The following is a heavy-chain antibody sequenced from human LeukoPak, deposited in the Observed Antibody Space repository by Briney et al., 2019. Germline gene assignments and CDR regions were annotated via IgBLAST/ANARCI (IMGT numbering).Heavy chain of an antibody. V-gene: IGHV3-11*04. Sequence: GGSLRLSCAASGFTFSDYYMSWIRQAPGKGLEWVSYISSSGSTIYYADSVKGRFTISRDNAKNSLYLQMNSLRAEDTALYYCARDRPSKLLPRGIDYWGQGTLVTVSS. CDR2: ISSSGSTI. CDR3: ARDRPSKLLPRGIDY. D-gene: IGHD2-15*01. CDR1: GFTFSDYY. J-gene: IGHJ4*02.